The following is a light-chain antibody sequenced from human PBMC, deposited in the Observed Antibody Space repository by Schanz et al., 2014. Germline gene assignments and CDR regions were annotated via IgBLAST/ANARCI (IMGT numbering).Light chain of an antibody. CDR3: CSYAGSSTVL. Sequence: QSALTQPASVSGSPGQSITISCTGTSSDVGGYNYVSWYQQHPGKAPKLMIYDVSNRPSGVSNRFSGSKSGNTASLTISGXXXEDEADYYCCSYAGSSTVLFGGGTKLTVL. CDR2: DVS. CDR1: SSDVGGYNY. V-gene: IGLV2-14*01. J-gene: IGLJ2*01.